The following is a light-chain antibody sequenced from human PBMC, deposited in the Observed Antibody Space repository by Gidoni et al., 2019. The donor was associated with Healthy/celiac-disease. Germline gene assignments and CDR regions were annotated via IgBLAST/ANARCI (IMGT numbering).Light chain of an antibody. CDR1: QGISSY. J-gene: IGKJ1*01. CDR2: AAS. Sequence: AIRITQSPSSFSASTGDRVTITCRASQGISSYLAWYQQKPGKAPKLLIYAASTLQSGVPSKFSGSGSGTDFTLTISCLQSEDFATYYCQQYYSYLRTFGQGTKVEIK. V-gene: IGKV1-8*01. CDR3: QQYYSYLRT.